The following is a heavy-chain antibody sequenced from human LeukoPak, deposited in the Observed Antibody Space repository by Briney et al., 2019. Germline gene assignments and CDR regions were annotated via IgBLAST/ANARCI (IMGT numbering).Heavy chain of an antibody. J-gene: IGHJ6*04. V-gene: IGHV3-30*04. D-gene: IGHD3-10*02. CDR2: ISYEGSNK. CDR1: GVIFTIYA. Sequence: GGSLRLSRAASGVIFTIYAMRCVCPAPGRGRVRVSVISYEGSNKNYADSVKGRFTISRDNSKNSLYLHMNSLRAQNTAVFYCAELGITMVGCTRGEGATFTMSS. CDR3: AELGITMVGCT.